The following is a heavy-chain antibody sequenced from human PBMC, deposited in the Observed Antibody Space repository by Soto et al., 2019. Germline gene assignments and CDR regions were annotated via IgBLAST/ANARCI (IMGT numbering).Heavy chain of an antibody. D-gene: IGHD2-15*01. CDR2: IDSDGSRI. Sequence: EVQLVESGGGLVQPGESLRLSCAASGFTFSNYWMHWVRQAPGKGLVWVSRIDSDGSRITYADFVKGRFTISRDNAKNTVYLHLNSLRADDTAVYYCVRTSLVVAVATRENFWGQGTLVTVSS. V-gene: IGHV3-74*01. J-gene: IGHJ4*02. CDR1: GFTFSNYW. CDR3: VRTSLVVAVATRENF.